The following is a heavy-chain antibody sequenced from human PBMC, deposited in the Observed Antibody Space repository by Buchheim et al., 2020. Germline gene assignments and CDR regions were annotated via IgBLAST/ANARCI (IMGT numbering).Heavy chain of an antibody. CDR1: GFTFSNAW. D-gene: IGHD3-9*01. CDR3: TTDGRRFDWLSFDY. Sequence: EVQLVESGGGLVKPGGSLRLSCAASGFTFSNAWMSWVRQAPGKGLEWVGRIKSKTDAGTTDYAAPVKGRFTISRDDSKNTLYLQMNSLKTEDTAVYYCTTDGRRFDWLSFDYWGQGTL. CDR2: IKSKTDAGTT. J-gene: IGHJ4*02. V-gene: IGHV3-15*01.